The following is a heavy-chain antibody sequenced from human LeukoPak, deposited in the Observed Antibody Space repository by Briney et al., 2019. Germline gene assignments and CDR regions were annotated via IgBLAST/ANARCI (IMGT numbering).Heavy chain of an antibody. J-gene: IGHJ6*02. CDR1: GFTFSIYS. CDR2: IGRSGDRTT. V-gene: IGHV3-48*04. D-gene: IGHD3-10*01. CDR3: AIPPLSGSGSSRPLAGVDV. Sequence: GGSLRPSCAASGFTFSIYSLNWVRQAPGKGLEWVSYIGRSGDRTTHYADSVKGRFTISRDNAKNSLFLQMNSLRAEDTAVYYCAIPPLSGSGSSRPLAGVDVWGQGTTVTVSS.